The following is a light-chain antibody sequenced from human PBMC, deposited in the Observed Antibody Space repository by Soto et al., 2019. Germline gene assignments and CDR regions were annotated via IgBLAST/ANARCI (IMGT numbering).Light chain of an antibody. V-gene: IGKV3-20*01. CDR3: QQYGSSPLT. CDR1: QSVSSN. Sequence: MGLTQSPSTLYVHPGERVTLSRGTSQSVSSNLGWYQQKPGQAPRLLIYGASSRATGIPDRFSGSGSGTDFTLTISRLEPEDFAVYYCQQYGSSPLTFGGGTKVDI. CDR2: GAS. J-gene: IGKJ4*01.